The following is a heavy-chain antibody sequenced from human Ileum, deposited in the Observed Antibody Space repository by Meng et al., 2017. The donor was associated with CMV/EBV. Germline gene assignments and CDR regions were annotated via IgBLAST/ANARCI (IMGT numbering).Heavy chain of an antibody. D-gene: IGHD3-10*01. CDR1: GLTFSSHA. CDR2: FSRGGENS. J-gene: IGHJ4*02. Sequence: GGSLRLSCAASGLTFSSHAMSWVRQAPGKGLEWVSGFSRGGENSYYADSVRGRFTISRDISKSTLYLQMDSLRAEDTALYYCAKGSTDGFNGLFDSWGQGALVTVSS. CDR3: AKGSTDGFNGLFDS. V-gene: IGHV3-23*01.